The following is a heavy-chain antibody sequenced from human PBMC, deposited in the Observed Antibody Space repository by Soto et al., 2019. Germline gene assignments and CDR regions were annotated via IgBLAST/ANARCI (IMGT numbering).Heavy chain of an antibody. Sequence: SETLSLTCTVSGGSISSYYWSWIRQPPGKGLEWIGEIYHSGSTNYNPSLKSRVTVSVDTSKIQFSLKLTSVTPADTAVYYCARTHSSRDAWDKGTTVTVPS. CDR3: ARTHSSRDA. CDR2: IYHSGST. CDR1: GGSISSYY. J-gene: IGHJ6*03. V-gene: IGHV4-59*01.